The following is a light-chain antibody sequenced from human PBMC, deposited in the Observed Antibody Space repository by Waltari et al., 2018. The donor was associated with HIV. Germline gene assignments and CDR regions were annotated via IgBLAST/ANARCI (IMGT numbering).Light chain of an antibody. J-gene: IGKJ2*01. CDR3: QQYNNWPPEYT. V-gene: IGKV3-15*01. CDR2: GAS. CDR1: QRVSSN. Sequence: EIVMTQSPATLSVSPGERATLSCRASQRVSSNLAWYQQQPSQAPGLLIYGASTRATGIPARFSGSGSGTEFTLTISSLQSEDFAVYYCQQYNNWPPEYTFGQGTKLEIK.